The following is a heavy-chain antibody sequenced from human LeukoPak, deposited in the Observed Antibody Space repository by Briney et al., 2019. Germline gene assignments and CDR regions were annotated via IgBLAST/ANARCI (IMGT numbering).Heavy chain of an antibody. D-gene: IGHD4/OR15-4a*01. CDR3: TKGQGPDYTPLGSATHAY. CDR2: ISGNGLQT. CDR1: GLTFSYSA. Sequence: GGSLRLSCAASGLTFSYSALSWVRQAPGKGLQWVSSISGNGLQTRYADSVRGRFTVSRDNSRDTLYLQMDSLRAEDTAIYYCTKGQGPDYTPLGSATHAYWGQGALVSVSS. J-gene: IGHJ4*02. V-gene: IGHV3-23*01.